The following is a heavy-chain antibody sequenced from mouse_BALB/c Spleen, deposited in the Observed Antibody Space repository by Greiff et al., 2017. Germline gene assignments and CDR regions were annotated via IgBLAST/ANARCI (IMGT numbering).Heavy chain of an antibody. CDR1: GFTFSSYT. Sequence: EVKLVESGGGLVKPGGSLKLSCAASGFTFSSYTMSWVRQTPEKRLEWVATISSGGSYTYYPDSVKGRFTISRDNAKNTLYLQMSSLKSEDTAMYYCTRERGYGNYGGFAYWGQGTLVTVSA. CDR2: ISSGGSYT. J-gene: IGHJ3*01. V-gene: IGHV5-6-4*01. CDR3: TRERGYGNYGGFAY. D-gene: IGHD2-10*02.